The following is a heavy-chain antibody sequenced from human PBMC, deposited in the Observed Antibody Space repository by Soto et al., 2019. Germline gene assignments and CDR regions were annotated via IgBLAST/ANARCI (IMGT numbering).Heavy chain of an antibody. J-gene: IGHJ4*02. CDR3: ARSGFSTMVRGVIIGPGDFDY. D-gene: IGHD3-10*01. V-gene: IGHV4-59*08. Sequence: SETLSLTCTVSGGSIRSYYWSWIRQPPGKGLEWIGYIYYSGSTNYNPSLKSRVTISVDTSKNQFSLKLSSVTAADTAVYYCARSGFSTMVRGVIIGPGDFDYWGQGTLVTVSS. CDR2: IYYSGST. CDR1: GGSIRSYY.